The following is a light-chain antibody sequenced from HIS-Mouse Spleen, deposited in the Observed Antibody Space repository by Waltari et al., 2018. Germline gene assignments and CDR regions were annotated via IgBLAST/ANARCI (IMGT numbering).Light chain of an antibody. J-gene: IGLJ1*01. V-gene: IGLV3-19*01. CDR1: SLRSYY. CDR2: GKN. CDR3: NSRDSSGNHYV. Sequence: SSELTQDPAVSVALGQTVRITCQGDSLRSYYASWYQQKPGQAPVLVIYGKNNRPSGIPDQFSGSSSGNTASLNITGAQAEDEADYYCNSRDSSGNHYVFGTGTKVTVL.